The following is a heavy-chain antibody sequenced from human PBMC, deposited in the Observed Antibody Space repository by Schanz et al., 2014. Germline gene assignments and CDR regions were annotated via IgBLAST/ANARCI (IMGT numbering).Heavy chain of an antibody. D-gene: IGHD3-3*01. J-gene: IGHJ4*02. V-gene: IGHV3-NL1*01. CDR3: VRDSFFAFDY. Sequence: QVQLVESGGGVVQPGRSLRLSCAASGFIFSNYGMHWVRQAPGKGLEWVARINSVGSNTYYADSVKGRFTISRDNSKNTLYLQMNSLRAEDTAVYYCVRDSFFAFDYWGQGTLVTVSS. CDR1: GFIFSNYG. CDR2: INSVGSNT.